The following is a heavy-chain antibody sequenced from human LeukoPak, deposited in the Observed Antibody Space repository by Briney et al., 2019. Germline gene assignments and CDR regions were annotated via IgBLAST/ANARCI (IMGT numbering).Heavy chain of an antibody. CDR2: IYHSGST. J-gene: IGHJ4*02. CDR3: ARVGSSYFDY. V-gene: IGHV4-30-2*01. D-gene: IGHD1-26*01. Sequence: SETLSLTCAVSGGSISSGGYSWSWIRQPPGKGLEWIGYIYHSGSTYYNPSLKSRVTISVDRSKNQFPLKLSSVTAADTAVYYCARVGSSYFDYWGQGTLVTVSS. CDR1: GGSISSGGYS.